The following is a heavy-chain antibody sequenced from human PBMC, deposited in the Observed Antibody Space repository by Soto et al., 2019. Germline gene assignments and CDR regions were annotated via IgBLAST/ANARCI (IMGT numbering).Heavy chain of an antibody. V-gene: IGHV2-5*02. CDR2: IYWDDDK. CDR3: AHLASTALYNWFDP. D-gene: IGHD3-3*02. Sequence: QITLKESGPTLVKPTQTLTLTCTFSGFSLSTSGVGVGWIRQPPGKALDWLALIYWDDDKRYSPSLKSRLTTXKXTXXTQAVLTMTNMDPVDTATYYCAHLASTALYNWFDPWGQGILVTVSS. J-gene: IGHJ5*02. CDR1: GFSLSTSGVG.